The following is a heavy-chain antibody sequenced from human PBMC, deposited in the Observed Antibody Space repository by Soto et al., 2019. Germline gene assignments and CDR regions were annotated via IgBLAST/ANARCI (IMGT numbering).Heavy chain of an antibody. CDR1: GGTFSSYA. Sequence: SVKVSCKASGGTFSSYAISWVRQAPRQGLEWMGGIIPIFGTANYAQKFQGRVTITADESTSTAYMELSSLRSEDTAVYYCARVDDILTGPGHVDFWGQGTTVTVSS. CDR3: ARVDDILTGPGHVDF. V-gene: IGHV1-69*13. J-gene: IGHJ6*02. D-gene: IGHD3-9*01. CDR2: IIPIFGTA.